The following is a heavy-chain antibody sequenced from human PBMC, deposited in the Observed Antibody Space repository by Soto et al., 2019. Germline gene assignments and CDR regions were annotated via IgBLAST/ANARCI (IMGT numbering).Heavy chain of an antibody. J-gene: IGHJ5*02. CDR1: GFTFSSYA. V-gene: IGHV3-23*01. D-gene: IGHD4-17*01. CDR2: ITGSGGIT. CDR3: AKDTRYGDYVRWFDP. Sequence: EVHLLESGGGLVQPGGSLRLSCAASGFTFSSYAMTWVRQAPGRGLEGVSGITGSGGITYYADSVKGRFTISGDNSKSTLYLQMNSLRAEDTAVYYCAKDTRYGDYVRWFDPWGQGTLVTVSS.